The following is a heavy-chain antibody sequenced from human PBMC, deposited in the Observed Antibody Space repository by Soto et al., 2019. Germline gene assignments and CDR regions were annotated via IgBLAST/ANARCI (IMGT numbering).Heavy chain of an antibody. CDR3: ARVKVPAAVLGAFDV. V-gene: IGHV1-18*01. Sequence: QAQLVQSGGEMKKAGASVKVSCKASGYTFTTYGITWVRQAPGQGLDWMGWINPLKGGTKSAANFQDRVTMTTDTSTRTAYMELRSLRSDDTAVYYCARVKVPAAVLGAFDVWGQGTLVTVSS. D-gene: IGHD2-2*01. CDR1: GYTFTTYG. J-gene: IGHJ3*01. CDR2: INPLKGGT.